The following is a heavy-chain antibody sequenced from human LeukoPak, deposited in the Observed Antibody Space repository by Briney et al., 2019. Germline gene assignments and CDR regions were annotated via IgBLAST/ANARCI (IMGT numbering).Heavy chain of an antibody. J-gene: IGHJ4*02. CDR1: KRTFSDYY. Sequence: GGALRLSCTASKRTFSDYYMSWVRQAPGKGLEWVSHISTGGASTYYADSVKGRFTISRDNSKNTLYLQMNSLRAEDTAVYYCAKDGVTSSGYYSHFDYWGQGTLVTVSS. CDR2: ISTGGAST. D-gene: IGHD3-22*01. V-gene: IGHV3-11*04. CDR3: AKDGVTSSGYYSHFDY.